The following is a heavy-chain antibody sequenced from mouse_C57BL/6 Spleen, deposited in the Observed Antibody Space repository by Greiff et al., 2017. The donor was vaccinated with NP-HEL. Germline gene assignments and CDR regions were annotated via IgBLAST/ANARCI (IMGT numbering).Heavy chain of an antibody. CDR2: IDPEDGEP. D-gene: IGHD1-1*01. Sequence: EVQLQQSGAELVKPGASVKLSCTASGFNIKDYYMHWVKQRTEQGLEWIGRIDPEDGEPKYAPKFQGKATITADTSSNTAYRQLSSLTSEEPSVYDCGREGVAWDYAMDYWGQGTSVTVSS. V-gene: IGHV14-2*01. J-gene: IGHJ4*01. CDR3: GREGVAWDYAMDY. CDR1: GFNIKDYY.